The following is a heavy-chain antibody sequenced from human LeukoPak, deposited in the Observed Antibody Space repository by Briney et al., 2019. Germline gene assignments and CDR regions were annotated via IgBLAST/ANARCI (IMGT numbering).Heavy chain of an antibody. V-gene: IGHV3-74*01. D-gene: IGHD5-24*01. CDR2: INSDGSST. J-gene: IGHJ6*03. CDR3: ARGTWATLYYYYMDV. CDR1: GFTFSSYW. Sequence: GESLRLSCAASGFTFSSYWMHWVRQAPGKGLVWVSRINSDGSSTSYADSVKGRFTISRDNAKNTLYLQMNSLRAEDTAVYYCARGTWATLYYYYMDVWGKGTTVTVSS.